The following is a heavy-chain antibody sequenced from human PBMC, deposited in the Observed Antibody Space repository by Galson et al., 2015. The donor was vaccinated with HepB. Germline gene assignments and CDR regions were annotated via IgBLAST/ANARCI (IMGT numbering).Heavy chain of an antibody. Sequence: SLRLSCAASGFIFSSYGMHWVRQAPGKGLEWVAVVSDDGDVKYYGDSVKGRFTISRDNSRNTLYLQMNSLRVEDTAVYYCAKSGDKYCTRGNCYFDYWGQGALVTVSS. CDR2: VSDDGDVK. V-gene: IGHV3-30*18. CDR3: AKSGDKYCTRGNCYFDY. J-gene: IGHJ4*02. D-gene: IGHD2-8*02. CDR1: GFIFSSYG.